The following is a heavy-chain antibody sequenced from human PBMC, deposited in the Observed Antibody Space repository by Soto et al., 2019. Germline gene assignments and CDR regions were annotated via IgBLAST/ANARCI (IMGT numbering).Heavy chain of an antibody. Sequence: GSLILSCAASGFTFSSYAMTWVRQAPGKGLGWVSTIRGSDGSTYYADSVKGRFTISRDNSVNTLFLHMNSLRAEDTAIYYCAKGGYTSPFDYWGLGTLVTVSS. V-gene: IGHV3-23*01. CDR2: IRGSDGST. J-gene: IGHJ4*02. D-gene: IGHD5-12*01. CDR1: GFTFSSYA. CDR3: AKGGYTSPFDY.